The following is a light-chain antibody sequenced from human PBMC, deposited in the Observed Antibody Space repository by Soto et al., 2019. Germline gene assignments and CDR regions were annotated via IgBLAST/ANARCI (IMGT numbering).Light chain of an antibody. Sequence: QSALTQPASVSASPVQSITISCTGTSSDVGGYKFVSWYQHHPGKAPKLMIYEVNNRPSGVSNRFSGSKSGNTASLTISGLQPEDEADYYCLSYTSANTRVFGGGTKVTVL. V-gene: IGLV2-14*01. J-gene: IGLJ3*02. CDR3: LSYTSANTRV. CDR2: EVN. CDR1: SSDVGGYKF.